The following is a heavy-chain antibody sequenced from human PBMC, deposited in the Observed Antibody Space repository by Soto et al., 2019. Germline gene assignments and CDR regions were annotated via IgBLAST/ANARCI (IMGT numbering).Heavy chain of an antibody. CDR3: ARLGTTISPVDY. D-gene: IGHD1-1*01. Sequence: PGGSLRLSCAASGFTFSSYGMHWVRQAPGKGLEWVAVIWYDGSNKYYADSVKGRFTISRDNSKNTLYLQMNSLRAEDTAVYYCARLGTTISPVDYWGHGTLVTVSS. CDR2: IWYDGSNK. V-gene: IGHV3-33*01. CDR1: GFTFSSYG. J-gene: IGHJ4*01.